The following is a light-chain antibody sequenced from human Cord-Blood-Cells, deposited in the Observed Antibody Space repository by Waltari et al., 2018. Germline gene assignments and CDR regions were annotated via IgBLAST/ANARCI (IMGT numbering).Light chain of an antibody. CDR3: CSYAGSSTWV. CDR2: EVS. Sequence: QSVLTQPTSVSGSPGQTITITCPGTSSDVGSYNLGSWYQQHPGKAPKLMIYEVSKRPSGVSNRFSGSKSGNTASLTISGLQAEDEADYYCCSYAGSSTWVFGGGTKLTVL. V-gene: IGLV2-23*02. CDR1: SSDVGSYNL. J-gene: IGLJ3*02.